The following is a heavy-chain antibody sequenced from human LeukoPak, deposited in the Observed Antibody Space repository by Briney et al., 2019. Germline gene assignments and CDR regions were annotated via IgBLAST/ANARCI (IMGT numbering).Heavy chain of an antibody. Sequence: GGSLRLSCAASGFTFSNAWMSWVRQAPGKGLEWVGRIKSKTDGGTTDYAAPVKGRFTISRDDSKSTLYLQMNSLKTEDTAVYYCTTGFLEWLFEVDYWGQGTLVTVSS. D-gene: IGHD3-3*01. J-gene: IGHJ4*02. CDR2: IKSKTDGGTT. CDR3: TTGFLEWLFEVDY. V-gene: IGHV3-15*01. CDR1: GFTFSNAW.